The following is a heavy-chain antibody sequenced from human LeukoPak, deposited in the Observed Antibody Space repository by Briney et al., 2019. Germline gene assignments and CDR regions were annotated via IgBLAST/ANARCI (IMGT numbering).Heavy chain of an antibody. CDR1: GGSISSSSYY. CDR2: IYYSGST. V-gene: IGHV4-39*07. Sequence: PSETLSLTCTVSGGSISSSSYYWGWIRQPPGKGLEWIGSIYYSGSTYYNPSLKSRVTISVDTSKNQFSLKLSSVTAADTAVYYCARYGVVVPAAIAFDYWGQGTLVTVSS. J-gene: IGHJ4*02. D-gene: IGHD2-2*02. CDR3: ARYGVVVPAAIAFDY.